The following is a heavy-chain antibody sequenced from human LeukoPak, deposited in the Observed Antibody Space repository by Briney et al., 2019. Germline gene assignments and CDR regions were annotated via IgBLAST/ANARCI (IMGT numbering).Heavy chain of an antibody. CDR1: GGSISSSSYY. Sequence: SETLSPTCTVSGGSISSSSYYWGWIRQPPGKGLEWIGSIYYSGSTYYNPSLKSRVTISVDTSKNQFSLKLSSVTAADTAVYYCARGESYYDSSGYYEGNWFDPWGQGTLVTVSS. CDR3: ARGESYYDSSGYYEGNWFDP. D-gene: IGHD3-22*01. CDR2: IYYSGST. J-gene: IGHJ5*02. V-gene: IGHV4-39*07.